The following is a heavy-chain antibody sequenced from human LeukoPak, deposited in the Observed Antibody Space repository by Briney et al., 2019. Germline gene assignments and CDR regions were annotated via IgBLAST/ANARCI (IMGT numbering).Heavy chain of an antibody. CDR3: ARQYGDYY. Sequence: SETLSLTCTVSGGSISIYYWSWIRQPPGKGLEWIGYIYYSGSTNYNPSLKSRVTISVDASKNQFSLKLSSVNAADTAVYYCARQYGDYYWGQGTLVTVSS. CDR1: GGSISIYY. D-gene: IGHD4-17*01. V-gene: IGHV4-59*08. J-gene: IGHJ4*02. CDR2: IYYSGST.